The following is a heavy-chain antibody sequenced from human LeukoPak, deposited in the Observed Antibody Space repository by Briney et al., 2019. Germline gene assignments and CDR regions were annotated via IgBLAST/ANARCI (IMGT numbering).Heavy chain of an antibody. D-gene: IGHD5-24*01. CDR2: IKEDGTEE. J-gene: IGHJ4*02. Sequence: GGSLRLPCAASGFTFSSSWMTWVRQAPGKGLEWVAHIKEDGTEEYYVDSVKGRFTISRDNAKNSLFLQMNSLRAEDTAVYYCAKRPRWLQFHYWGQGILVTVSS. CDR1: GFTFSSSW. CDR3: AKRPRWLQFHY. V-gene: IGHV3-7*05.